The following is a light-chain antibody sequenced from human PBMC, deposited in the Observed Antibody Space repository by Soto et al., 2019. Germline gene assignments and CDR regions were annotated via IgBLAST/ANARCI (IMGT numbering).Light chain of an antibody. J-gene: IGKJ5*01. CDR3: QQSYSSPIT. CDR2: AAS. Sequence: DIQMTQSPSTLPASVGDSVTITWRASQSISSYLNWYQQLPGKAPKLLIFAASGLQSGVPSRFSGSGSGTDFTLTISSLQPEDFATYYCQQSYSSPITCGQGTRLEIK. CDR1: QSISSY. V-gene: IGKV1-39*01.